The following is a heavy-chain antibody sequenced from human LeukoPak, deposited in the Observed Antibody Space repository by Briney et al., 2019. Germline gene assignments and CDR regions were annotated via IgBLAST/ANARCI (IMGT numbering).Heavy chain of an antibody. J-gene: IGHJ3*02. V-gene: IGHV4-34*01. CDR1: GGSFSGYY. D-gene: IGHD6-13*01. CDR2: INHSGST. CDR3: ASGYSSSFTDAFDI. Sequence: PSETLSLTCAVYGGSFSGYYWSWIRQPPGKGLEWIGEINHSGSTNCNPSLKSRVTISVDTSKNQFSLKLSSVTAADTAVYYCASGYSSSFTDAFDIWGQGTMVTVSS.